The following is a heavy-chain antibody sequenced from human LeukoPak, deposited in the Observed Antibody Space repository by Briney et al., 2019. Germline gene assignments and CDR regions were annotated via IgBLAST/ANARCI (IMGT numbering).Heavy chain of an antibody. CDR1: GFTFSSYS. CDR2: ISSSSSYI. V-gene: IGHV3-21*01. J-gene: IGHJ4*02. CDR3: ARDPGSSGGRGTRDY. Sequence: PGGSLRLSCAASGFTFSSYSMNWVRQAPGKGLEWVSSISSSSSYIYYADSVKGRFTISRDNAKNSLYLQMNSLRAEDTTVYYCARDPGSSGGRGTRDYWGQGTLVTVSS. D-gene: IGHD2-15*01.